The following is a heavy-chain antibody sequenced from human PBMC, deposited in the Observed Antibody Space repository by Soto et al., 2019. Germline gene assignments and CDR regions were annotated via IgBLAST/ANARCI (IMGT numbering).Heavy chain of an antibody. V-gene: IGHV2-70*11. CDR2: IDWDDDK. J-gene: IGHJ6*03. CDR3: ARIVAPDYYMDV. D-gene: IGHD5-12*01. Sequence: SGPTLVNPTQTLTLTCTFSGFSLSTSGMCVSWIRQPPGKALEWLARIDWDDDKDYSTSLKTRLIISKDTSKNQVVLTMTNMDPVDTATYYCARIVAPDYYMDVWGKGTTVTVSS. CDR1: GFSLSTSGMC.